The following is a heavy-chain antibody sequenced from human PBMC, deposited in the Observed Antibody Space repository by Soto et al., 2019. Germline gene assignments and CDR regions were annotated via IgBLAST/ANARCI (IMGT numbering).Heavy chain of an antibody. J-gene: IGHJ4*02. Sequence: EKQLVESGGGLGQPGRSLRLSCAASGFTFHTHSMHWVRLLPGKGLEWVCGISSNSGSIGCADSVKGRFTISRDNANXXXXXXXXXXXXXXXXXXXXXXXXXXXXXXXXFLDFWGQGTLVTVSS. CDR1: GFTFHTHS. CDR3: XXXXXXXXXXXXFLDF. V-gene: IGHV3-9*01. CDR2: ISSNSGSI.